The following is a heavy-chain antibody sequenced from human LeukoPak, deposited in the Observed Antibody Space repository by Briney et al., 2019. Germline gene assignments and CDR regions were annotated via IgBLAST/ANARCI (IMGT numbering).Heavy chain of an antibody. V-gene: IGHV3-23*01. CDR1: GFTFSSYA. D-gene: IGHD6-13*01. CDR2: ISGSGGST. J-gene: IGHJ4*02. CDR3: ARDDGSSWHNVYFDY. Sequence: GGSLRLSCAASGFTFSSYAMSWVRQAPGKGLEWISVISGSGGSTYYADSVKGRFIISRDNSKNTLYLQMNSLRAEDTAVYYCARDDGSSWHNVYFDYWGQGTLVTVSS.